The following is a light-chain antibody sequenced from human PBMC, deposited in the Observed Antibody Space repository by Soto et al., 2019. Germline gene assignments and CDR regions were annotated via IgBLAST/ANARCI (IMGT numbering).Light chain of an antibody. Sequence: DIQMTQSPSTLSASVGDRVTITCRASQSISTWVAWYQQKPGKAPKVLIYGASSLESGVPSRFSGSGSGTEFTLTISSLQPDHFATYYCQQYKNYLTFGPGTKVDIK. CDR2: GAS. V-gene: IGKV1-5*01. CDR1: QSISTW. J-gene: IGKJ3*01. CDR3: QQYKNYLT.